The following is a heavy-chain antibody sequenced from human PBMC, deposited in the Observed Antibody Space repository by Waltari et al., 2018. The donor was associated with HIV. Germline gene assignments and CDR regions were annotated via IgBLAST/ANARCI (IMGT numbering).Heavy chain of an antibody. J-gene: IGHJ6*02. V-gene: IGHV3-7*01. CDR1: GFTFSTYW. CDR2: IKQDGSEK. CDR3: ARDLKDYDFWSPVDV. D-gene: IGHD3-3*01. Sequence: EVQLVESGGGLVQPGGSLRLSCAASGFTFSTYWMTWVRQAPGKGLELLANIKQDGSEKYYADSVKGRFTVSRDNNKKSLYLQMSSLRAEDTAVYYCARDLKDYDFWSPVDVWGQGTTVTVSS.